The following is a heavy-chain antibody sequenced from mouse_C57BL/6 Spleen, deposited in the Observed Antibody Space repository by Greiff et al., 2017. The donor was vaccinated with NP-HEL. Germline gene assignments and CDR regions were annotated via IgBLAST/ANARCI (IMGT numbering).Heavy chain of an antibody. CDR1: GFTFSDYG. D-gene: IGHD2-2*01. V-gene: IGHV5-15*01. CDR2: ISNLAYSI. CDR3: ARKAGYDDGYYAMDY. J-gene: IGHJ4*01. Sequence: DVMLVESGGGLVQPGGSLKLSCAASGFTFSDYGMAWVRQAPRKGPEWVAFISNLAYSIYYADTVTGRFTISRENAKNTLYLEMSSLRSEDTAMYYWARKAGYDDGYYAMDYGGQGTSVTVSS.